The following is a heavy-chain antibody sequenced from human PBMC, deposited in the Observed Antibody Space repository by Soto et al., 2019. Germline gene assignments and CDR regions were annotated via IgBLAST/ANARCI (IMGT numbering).Heavy chain of an antibody. D-gene: IGHD3-10*01. V-gene: IGHV4-59*01. J-gene: IGHJ5*02. CDR3: AREYYGSGSYYFSRGKINWLDP. CDR2: IYYSGST. Sequence: ASETLSLTCTVSGGSISSYYWSWVRQPPGKGLEWIGYIYYSGSTNYNPSLKSRVTISVDTSKNQFSLKLSSVTAADTAVYYCAREYYGSGSYYFSRGKINWLDPWGQGTLVTVSS. CDR1: GGSISSYY.